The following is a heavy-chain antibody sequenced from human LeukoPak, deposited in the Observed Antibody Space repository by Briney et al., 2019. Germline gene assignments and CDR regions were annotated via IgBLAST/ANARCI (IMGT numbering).Heavy chain of an antibody. J-gene: IGHJ4*02. D-gene: IGHD3-10*01. CDR3: AREYYYGSGSYYDY. CDR1: GGPISNYY. CDR2: INYSGST. V-gene: IGHV4-59*01. Sequence: PSETLSLTCTVSGGPISNYYWSWIRQPPGKGLEWIGYINYSGSTNFNPSLKSRVTISVDTSKNQFSLKLNSVTAADTAVYYCAREYYYGSGSYYDYWGQGTLVTVSS.